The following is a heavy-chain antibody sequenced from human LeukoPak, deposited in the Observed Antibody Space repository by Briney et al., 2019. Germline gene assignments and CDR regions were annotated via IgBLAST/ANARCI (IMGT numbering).Heavy chain of an antibody. CDR2: ISNDGIKK. V-gene: IGHV3-30*18. J-gene: IGHJ6*02. D-gene: IGHD3-22*01. Sequence: QPGRSLRLSCVGSGFSFSTYGMHWVRRAPGKGLEWVAVISNDGIKKYYVDSVKGRFTISRDNPKNTLYLQVNSLRTEDTAVYYCAKDYYSDPNGYFYYYYGMHVWGQGTTVTVAS. CDR1: GFSFSTYG. CDR3: AKDYYSDPNGYFYYYYGMHV.